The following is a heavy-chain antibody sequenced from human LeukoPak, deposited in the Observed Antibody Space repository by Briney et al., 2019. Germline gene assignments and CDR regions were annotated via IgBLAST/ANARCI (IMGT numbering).Heavy chain of an antibody. Sequence: GSLRLSCAASGFTFTNYWMHWVRQAPGKGLVWVSRINTDGSSTNYADSVKGRFTISRDNARNTLYLQMNSLRAEDTAVYYCAKDPLVWVSMGGLEGSTYFDYWGQGTLVTVSS. CDR1: GFTFTNYW. J-gene: IGHJ4*02. CDR2: INTDGSST. D-gene: IGHD3-16*01. CDR3: AKDPLVWVSMGGLEGSTYFDY. V-gene: IGHV3-74*01.